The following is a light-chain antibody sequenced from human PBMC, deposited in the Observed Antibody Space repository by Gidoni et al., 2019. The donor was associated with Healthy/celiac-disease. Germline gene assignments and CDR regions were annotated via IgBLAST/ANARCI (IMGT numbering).Light chain of an antibody. CDR3: QQYGSSPQVT. Sequence: EIVLTQSPGTLSLSPGERATLSCRASQSVSSSYLAWYQQKPGQAPRRLIYGASSRATGITDRFSGSGSGTDFTLTISRLEPEDVAVYYCQQYGSSPQVTFGGGTKVEIK. CDR1: QSVSSSY. J-gene: IGKJ4*01. V-gene: IGKV3-20*01. CDR2: GAS.